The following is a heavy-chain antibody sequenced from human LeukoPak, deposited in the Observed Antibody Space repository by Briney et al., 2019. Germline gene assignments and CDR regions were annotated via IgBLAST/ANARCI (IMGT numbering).Heavy chain of an antibody. CDR1: GFTFSDHH. J-gene: IGHJ4*02. CDR2: INHSGST. V-gene: IGHV4-34*01. Sequence: GSLRLSCAASGFTFSDHHMDWIRQPPGKGLEWIGEINHSGSTNYNPSLKSRVTILVDTSKNQFSLKLSSVTAADTAVYYCASLAAAGTPFDYWGQGTLVTVSS. CDR3: ASLAAAGTPFDY. D-gene: IGHD6-13*01.